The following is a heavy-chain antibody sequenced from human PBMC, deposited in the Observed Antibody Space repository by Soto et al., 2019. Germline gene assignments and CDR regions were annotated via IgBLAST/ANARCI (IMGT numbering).Heavy chain of an antibody. V-gene: IGHV3-15*01. CDR3: SWRTNYNLYALDV. CDR2: ILSKSDGETR. Sequence: EVQLVESGGGLVESGGSLRLSCAASGFTFSVAWMTWVRQAPGKGLEWVGRILSKSDGETRDYAAPVKGRFTISRDDSKSTLYLQMDSLKPEDTAVYYCSWRTNYNLYALDVWGQGTTVTVSS. CDR1: GFTFSVAW. J-gene: IGHJ6*02.